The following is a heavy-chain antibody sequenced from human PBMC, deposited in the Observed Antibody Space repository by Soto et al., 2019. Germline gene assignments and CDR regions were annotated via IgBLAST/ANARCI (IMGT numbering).Heavy chain of an antibody. CDR1: GFTFSDHY. D-gene: IGHD3-10*01. Sequence: EVQLVESGGGLVQPGGSLRLSCAASGFTFSDHYMDWVRQAPGKGLEWVGRSKNKADSYTTEYAASVKGRFTISRDGSKNSLFLQMNSLKTDDTAGYDSTVWGSGNEVGAAWGQGILFTVSS. CDR2: SKNKADSYTT. J-gene: IGHJ4*02. CDR3: TVWGSGNEVGAA. V-gene: IGHV3-72*01.